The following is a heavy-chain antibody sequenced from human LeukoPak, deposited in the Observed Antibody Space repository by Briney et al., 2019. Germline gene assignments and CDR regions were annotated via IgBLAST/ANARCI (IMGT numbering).Heavy chain of an antibody. D-gene: IGHD3-9*01. J-gene: IGHJ4*02. Sequence: GACLRLSCAASGFTFSNYAMSWVRQAPGKGLEWVSAILGSGGSTYYADSVKGRFTVSRDNSKSTLYLQMNSLRAEDTALYYCAKWGDYDVLTGYYVPDYWGQGTLVTVSS. CDR3: AKWGDYDVLTGYYVPDY. CDR1: GFTFSNYA. CDR2: ILGSGGST. V-gene: IGHV3-23*01.